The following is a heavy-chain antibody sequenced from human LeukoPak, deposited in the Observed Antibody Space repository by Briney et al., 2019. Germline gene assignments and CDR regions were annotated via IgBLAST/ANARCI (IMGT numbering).Heavy chain of an antibody. CDR3: AKDAPYCSGGSCPWDY. J-gene: IGHJ4*02. V-gene: IGHV3-23*01. Sequence: GGSLRLSCTASGFTFKDYATSWVRQAPGKGLEWISPIFGDGGGDYYADSVKGRFTISRDNSKNTLYLQMNSLRAEDTAVYYCAKDAPYCSGGSCPWDYWGQGTLVTVSS. CDR2: IFGDGGGD. D-gene: IGHD2-15*01. CDR1: GFTFKDYA.